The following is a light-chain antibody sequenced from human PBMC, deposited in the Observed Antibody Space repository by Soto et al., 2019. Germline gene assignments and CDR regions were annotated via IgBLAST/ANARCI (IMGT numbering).Light chain of an antibody. CDR2: DAS. J-gene: IGKJ2*01. V-gene: IGKV1-5*01. CDR3: HQYNSYSPT. Sequence: DIQMTQYPSTLSASVGDRVTITCRASKSVSSWLAWYQQRPGKAPKLLIYDASSLESGVPSRFSGSGSGTEFTLTISSLQPDDFATYYCHQYNSYSPTFGQGTKLEIK. CDR1: KSVSSW.